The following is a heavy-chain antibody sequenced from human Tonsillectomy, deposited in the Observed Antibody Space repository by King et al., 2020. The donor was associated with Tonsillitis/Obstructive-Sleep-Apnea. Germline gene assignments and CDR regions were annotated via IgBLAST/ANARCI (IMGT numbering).Heavy chain of an antibody. J-gene: IGHJ4*02. CDR3: AKDVLVRGAG. V-gene: IGHV3-23*01. D-gene: IGHD3-10*02. CDR1: GFTFSRSA. CDR2: ITGSGGTA. Sequence: VQLLESGGGLVQPGGSLRLSCAASGFTFSRSAMSWVRQTPGKGLEWVSAITGSGGTAYYADSVKGRFTISRDKSKNTVSLQMNSLSAEDTAVYYCAKDVLVRGAGGGQGTLVTVPS.